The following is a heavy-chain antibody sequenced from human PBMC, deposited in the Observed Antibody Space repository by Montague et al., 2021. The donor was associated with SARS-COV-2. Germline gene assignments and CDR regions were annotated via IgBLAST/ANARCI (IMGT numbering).Heavy chain of an antibody. CDR1: GGSFSGYY. J-gene: IGHJ2*01. CDR2: INHSGST. D-gene: IGHD3-22*01. Sequence: SETLSLTCAVHGGSFSGYYWSWIRRPPGKGLEWIGEINHSGSTNYNPSLKSRVSISVDTSKNQFSLKLSSVTAADTAVYYCARGAHTITLILVFITGAGWYFDLWGRGTLVTVSS. CDR3: ARGAHTITLILVFITGAGWYFDL. V-gene: IGHV4-34*01.